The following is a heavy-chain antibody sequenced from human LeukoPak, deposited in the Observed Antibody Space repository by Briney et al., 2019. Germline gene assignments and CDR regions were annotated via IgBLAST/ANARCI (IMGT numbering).Heavy chain of an antibody. D-gene: IGHD3-22*01. J-gene: IGHJ6*03. V-gene: IGHV4-34*01. CDR3: ARGRQDVTMIVVVMTAVSYYLDV. Sequence: SETLSLTCAVYGGSFSGYYWTWIRQTPEKGLEWIGEMNPSGSTNYNPSLKSRVTISIDTSKNQFSLELSSVTAADTAVYYCARGRQDVTMIVVVMTAVSYYLDVWGKGTTVTVS. CDR1: GGSFSGYY. CDR2: MNPSGST.